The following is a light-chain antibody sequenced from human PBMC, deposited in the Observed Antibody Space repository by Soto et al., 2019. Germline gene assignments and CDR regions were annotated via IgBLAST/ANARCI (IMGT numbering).Light chain of an antibody. CDR2: GAS. V-gene: IGKV1-33*01. Sequence: IQMTQSPSSLSASVGDRVTITCQASQDITNYLNWYQQKPGKAPNLLIYGASNLETGVPSRFSGSGSGTDFTFTISSLQAEDIGTYFCQQYDSVFTFGQGTLLEIK. CDR1: QDITNY. J-gene: IGKJ5*01. CDR3: QQYDSVFT.